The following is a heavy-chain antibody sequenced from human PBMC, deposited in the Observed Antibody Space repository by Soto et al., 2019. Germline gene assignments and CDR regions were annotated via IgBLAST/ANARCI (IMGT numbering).Heavy chain of an antibody. Sequence: SETLSLTCTVSGGSISSGDSYWSWIRQSPGKGLEWIGYIYYSGSTYYNPSLRSRVTISVDTSKNQFSLKLNSVTAADTAVYFCAREGAASHSYYYGTDVWGQGTTVTVSS. J-gene: IGHJ6*02. D-gene: IGHD3-16*01. V-gene: IGHV4-30-4*02. CDR1: GGSISSGDSY. CDR2: IYYSGST. CDR3: AREGAASHSYYYGTDV.